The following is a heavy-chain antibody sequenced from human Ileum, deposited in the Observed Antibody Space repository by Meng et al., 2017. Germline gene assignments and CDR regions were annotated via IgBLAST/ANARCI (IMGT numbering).Heavy chain of an antibody. V-gene: IGHV6-1*01. Sequence: IQMHQSGPGLVKPPHTLSLTCGISGDSVSTNRGGWNWIRQSPSRGLEWLGRTYYRSKWFTDYAVSVKSRITIHPDTSTNQFSLQLNSVTPEDTAVYYCARSGSGWSLDYWGQGTLVTVSS. D-gene: IGHD6-19*01. J-gene: IGHJ4*02. CDR2: TYYRSKWFT. CDR3: ARSGSGWSLDY. CDR1: GDSVSTNRGG.